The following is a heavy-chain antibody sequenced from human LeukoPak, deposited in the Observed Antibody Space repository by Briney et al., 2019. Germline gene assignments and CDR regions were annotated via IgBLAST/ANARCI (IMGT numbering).Heavy chain of an antibody. J-gene: IGHJ5*02. Sequence: ASVKVSCKASGYTFTSYAMHWMRQAPGQRLEWMGWINAGNDNTKYSQKFQGRVTITRDTSASTAYMELNSLRSEDTAVYYCARDLGYCTGGTCYPNWFDPWGQGTLVTVSS. CDR3: ARDLGYCTGGTCYPNWFDP. CDR1: GYTFTSYA. D-gene: IGHD2-15*01. V-gene: IGHV1-3*01. CDR2: INAGNDNT.